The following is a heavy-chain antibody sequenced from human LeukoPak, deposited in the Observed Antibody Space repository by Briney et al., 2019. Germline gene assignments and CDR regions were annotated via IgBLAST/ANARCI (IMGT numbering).Heavy chain of an antibody. CDR3: VRGGAVLAANPPHYYYYGMDV. J-gene: IGHJ6*04. CDR2: IYHSGST. Sequence: TSQTLSLTCAVSGGSISSGGYSWSWIRQPPGKGLEWIGYIYHSGSTYYNPSLKSRVTISVDRSKNQFSLKLSFVTAADTAVYYRVRGGAVLAANPPHYYYYGMDVWGKGTTVTVSS. CDR1: GGSISSGGYS. D-gene: IGHD2-15*01. V-gene: IGHV4-30-2*01.